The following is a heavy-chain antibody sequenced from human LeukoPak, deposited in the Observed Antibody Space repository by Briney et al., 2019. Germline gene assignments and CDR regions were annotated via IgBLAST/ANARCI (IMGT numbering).Heavy chain of an antibody. J-gene: IGHJ4*02. Sequence: PGGSLRLSCAASGFTFSSYAMHWVRRAPGKGLEWEAIISYDGSNKYYADSVKGRFTISRDNSKNTLYLQMNSLRAEDTAVYYCARGYSGSTDYWGQGTLVTVSS. CDR1: GFTFSSYA. V-gene: IGHV3-30*01. CDR2: ISYDGSNK. D-gene: IGHD1-26*01. CDR3: ARGYSGSTDY.